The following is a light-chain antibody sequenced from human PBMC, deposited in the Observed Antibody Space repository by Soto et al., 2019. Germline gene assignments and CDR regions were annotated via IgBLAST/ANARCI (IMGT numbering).Light chain of an antibody. CDR1: QSVSSY. J-gene: IGKJ1*01. CDR2: DAS. V-gene: IGKV3-11*01. Sequence: EIVLTQSPATLSLSPGERATLSCRASQSVSSYLAWYQQKPGQAPRFLIYDASNRATGITARFSGSRSGTDFTLTISSLEPEDFAVYYCQQRSNWWTFGQGTKVEIK. CDR3: QQRSNWWT.